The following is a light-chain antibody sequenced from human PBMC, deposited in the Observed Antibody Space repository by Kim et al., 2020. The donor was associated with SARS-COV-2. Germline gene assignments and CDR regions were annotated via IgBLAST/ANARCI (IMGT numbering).Light chain of an antibody. CDR2: DAS. CDR1: VDINKY. V-gene: IGKV1-33*01. J-gene: IGKJ5*01. CDR3: QQYDNLSPIT. Sequence: DIQMTQSPPSLSASVGDRITITCQANVDINKYVGWYQQKPGKAPKLLIYDASNLGTGVPSRFSGSGSGTDFTFTISSLQPEDIGTYYCQQYDNLSPITFGQGTRLEIK.